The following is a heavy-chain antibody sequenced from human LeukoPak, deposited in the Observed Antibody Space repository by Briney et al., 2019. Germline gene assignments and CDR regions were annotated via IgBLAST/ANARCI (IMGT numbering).Heavy chain of an antibody. J-gene: IGHJ4*02. CDR2: ISSNGGST. V-gene: IGHV3-64D*09. D-gene: IGHD3-22*01. CDR3: VKGGHHYYDSSGYYMTYFDY. Sequence: PGGSLRLSCSASGFTFSSYAMHWVRQAPGKGLEYVSAISSNGGSTYYADSVKGRFTISRGNSKNTLYLQMSSLRAEDTAVYYCVKGGHHYYDSSGYYMTYFDYWGQGTLVTVSS. CDR1: GFTFSSYA.